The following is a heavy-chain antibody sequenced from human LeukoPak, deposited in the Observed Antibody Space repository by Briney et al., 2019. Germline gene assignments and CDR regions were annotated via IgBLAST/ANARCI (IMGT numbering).Heavy chain of an antibody. J-gene: IGHJ4*02. CDR3: AKVKYSSGWYDGLDY. CDR2: ISYDGSNK. V-gene: IGHV3-30*04. D-gene: IGHD6-19*01. CDR1: GFTFSSYA. Sequence: PGGSLRLSCAASGFTFSSYAMHWVRQAPGKGLEWVAVISYDGSNKYYADSVKGRFTISRDNSKNTLYLQMNSLRAEDTAVYYCAKVKYSSGWYDGLDYWGQGTLVTVSS.